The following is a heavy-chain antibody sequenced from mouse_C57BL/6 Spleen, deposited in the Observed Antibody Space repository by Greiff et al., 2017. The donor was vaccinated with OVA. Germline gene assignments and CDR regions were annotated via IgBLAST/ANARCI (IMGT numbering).Heavy chain of an antibody. Sequence: VQLQQPGAELVKPGASVKMSCKASGYTFTSYWITWVKRRPGQGLEWIGDIYPGSGSTNYTAKFKSKATLTVDTSSSTAYMQLSSLTSEDSAVYSCARAGLGFDDWGQGTTLTVSS. V-gene: IGHV1-55*01. CDR2: IYPGSGST. J-gene: IGHJ2*01. CDR3: ARAGLGFDD. D-gene: IGHD3-1*01. CDR1: GYTFTSYW.